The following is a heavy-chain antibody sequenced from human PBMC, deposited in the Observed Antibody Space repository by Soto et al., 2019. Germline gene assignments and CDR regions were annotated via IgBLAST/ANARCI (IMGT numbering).Heavy chain of an antibody. CDR3: ANVPFWSGYYDDY. CDR2: ISGSGGST. V-gene: IGHV3-23*01. J-gene: IGHJ4*02. Sequence: GGSLRLSCAASGFTFSSFGMSWVRQAPGKGLEWVSAISGSGGSTYYADSVKGRFTISGENSKNTLYLQMNSLRAEDTAVYYCANVPFWSGYYDDYWGQGTLVTVSS. D-gene: IGHD3-3*01. CDR1: GFTFSSFG.